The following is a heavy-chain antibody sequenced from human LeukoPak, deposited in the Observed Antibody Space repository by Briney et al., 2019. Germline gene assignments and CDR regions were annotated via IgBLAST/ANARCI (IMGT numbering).Heavy chain of an antibody. J-gene: IGHJ6*03. CDR3: AVATDFSVYYYYMDV. Sequence: GSLRLSCAASGFTFSSYSMNWVRQAPGKGLEWVSSISSSSSYIYYADSVKGRFIISRDNAKNTLYLQMNSLRAEDTAVYYCAVATDFSVYYYYMDVWGKGTTVTVSS. V-gene: IGHV3-21*01. D-gene: IGHD3-3*01. CDR2: ISSSSSYI. CDR1: GFTFSSYS.